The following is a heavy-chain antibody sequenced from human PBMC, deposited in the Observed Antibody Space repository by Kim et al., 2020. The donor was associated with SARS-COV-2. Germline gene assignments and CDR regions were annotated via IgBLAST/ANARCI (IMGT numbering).Heavy chain of an antibody. V-gene: IGHV3-53*01. CDR3: ARAEPIVVVVAATPEYYFDY. CDR2: IYSGGST. Sequence: GGSLRLSCAASGFTVSSNYMSWVRQAPGKGLEWVSVIYSGGSTYYADSVKGRFTISRDNSKNTLYLQMNSLRAEDTAVYYCARAEPIVVVVAATPEYYFDYWGQGTLVTVSS. CDR1: GFTVSSNY. J-gene: IGHJ4*02. D-gene: IGHD2-15*01.